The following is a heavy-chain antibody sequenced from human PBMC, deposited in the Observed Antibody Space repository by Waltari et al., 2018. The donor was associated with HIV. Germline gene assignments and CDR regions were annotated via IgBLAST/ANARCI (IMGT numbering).Heavy chain of an antibody. CDR1: GFRFSSYE. D-gene: IGHD1-26*01. CDR2: ISTTVSTV. CDR3: TRGLRLLRSILPFDY. J-gene: IGHJ4*02. Sequence: EVQLVQSGGGLVQPGGSLGLSCAASGFRFSSYEMHWVLQAPGKGLEWVLYISTTVSTVYYADSVKGRFTISRDNAKKSLYLQMNSLRAEDTAVYYCTRGLRLLRSILPFDYWGQGTLVPVSS. V-gene: IGHV3-48*03.